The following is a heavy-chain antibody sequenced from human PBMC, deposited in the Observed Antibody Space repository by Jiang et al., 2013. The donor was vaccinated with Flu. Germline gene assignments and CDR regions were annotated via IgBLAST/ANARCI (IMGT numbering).Heavy chain of an antibody. D-gene: IGHD1-26*01. CDR3: ARRLVGLDY. Sequence: GSGLVKPSETLSLTCTVSGGSISSSSYYWGWIRQPPGKGLEWIGSIYYSGSTYYNPSLKSRVTISVDTSKNQFSLKLSSVTAADTAVYYCARRLVGLDYWGQGTLVTVS. CDR2: IYYSGST. CDR1: GGSISSSSYY. J-gene: IGHJ4*02. V-gene: IGHV4-39*01.